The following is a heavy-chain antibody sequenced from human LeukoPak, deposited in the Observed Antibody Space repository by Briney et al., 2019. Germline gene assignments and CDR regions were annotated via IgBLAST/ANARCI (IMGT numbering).Heavy chain of an antibody. J-gene: IGHJ4*02. D-gene: IGHD3-22*01. Sequence: GASVSVSCTASGYTFTGYYIHWVRQAPGQGLEWMGWINPNGGDTNYAQKFQGRVTMTSDTSISTAYMEMSRLRFDDTAVYYCTCGGSGCLTLDYWGQGTLVTVSS. CDR2: INPNGGDT. CDR1: GYTFTGYY. CDR3: TCGGSGCLTLDY. V-gene: IGHV1-2*02.